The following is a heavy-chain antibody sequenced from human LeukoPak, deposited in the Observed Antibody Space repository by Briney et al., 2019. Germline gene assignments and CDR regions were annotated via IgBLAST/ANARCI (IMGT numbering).Heavy chain of an antibody. CDR1: GYTFSGYY. CDR2: INPNSGGT. Sequence: GASVKVSCKASGYTFSGYYIHWVRQAPGQGLEWMGWINPNSGGTNYAQKFQGRVTMTRDTSISTAYMELSRLRSDDTAVYYCARDRGLPDLHYYYYYMDVWGKGTTVTVSS. J-gene: IGHJ6*03. V-gene: IGHV1-2*02. CDR3: ARDRGLPDLHYYYYYMDV.